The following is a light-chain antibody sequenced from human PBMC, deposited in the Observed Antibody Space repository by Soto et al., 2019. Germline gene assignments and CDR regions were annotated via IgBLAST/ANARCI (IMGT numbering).Light chain of an antibody. CDR3: QQYNNWPPLT. CDR1: QSVSSN. J-gene: IGKJ4*01. Sequence: EIVMTQSPATLSVSPGEGATLSCRASQSVSSNLAWYQQRPGQAPRLLIYGASTRVTGIPARFSGSGSGTEFTLTISSLQSEDFAVYYCQQYNNWPPLTFGGGTKVEIK. CDR2: GAS. V-gene: IGKV3-15*01.